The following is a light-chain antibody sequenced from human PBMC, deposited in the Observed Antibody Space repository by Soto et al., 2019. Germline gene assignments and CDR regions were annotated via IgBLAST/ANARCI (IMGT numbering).Light chain of an antibody. V-gene: IGKV2-28*01. CDR1: QILVHSNGYNY. J-gene: IGKJ1*01. CDR2: LGS. Sequence: PLSLPVTPEEPATISFRSSQILVHSNGYNYMYWYLQKPGQPPQLLIYLGSNRSSGVPSRLSGSGSGTEFTRTISSLQPDDFANYYCQHYKRDPEAFGQGTKVDIK. CDR3: QHYKRDPEA.